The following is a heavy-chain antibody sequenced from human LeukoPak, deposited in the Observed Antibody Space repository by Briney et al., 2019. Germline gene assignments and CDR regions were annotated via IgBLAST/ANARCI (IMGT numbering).Heavy chain of an antibody. CDR1: GGSISSSNW. V-gene: IGHV4-4*02. D-gene: IGHD6-25*01. CDR2: IYHSGST. J-gene: IGHJ6*02. Sequence: SEILSLTCAVSGGSISSSNWWSWVRQPPGKGLEWIGEIYHSGSTNYNPSLKSRVTISVDKSKNQFSLKLSSVTAADTAVYYCAREQNLAAGSPSPAYYGMDVWGQGTTVTVSS. CDR3: AREQNLAAGSPSPAYYGMDV.